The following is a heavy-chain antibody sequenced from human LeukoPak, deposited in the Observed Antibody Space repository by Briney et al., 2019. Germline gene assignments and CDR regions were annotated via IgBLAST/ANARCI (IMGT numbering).Heavy chain of an antibody. CDR3: AREAPGGSGWTYFDF. Sequence: PSETLSLTCAVSGGSVSGHYWDWIRQPPGKGLEWIGYIYASGSANYHPSLKSRVTISLATSQNHVSLRLTSVTAEDTAVYYCAREAPGGSGWTYFDFWGQGSLVTVSS. D-gene: IGHD6-19*01. V-gene: IGHV4-59*02. CDR2: IYASGSA. CDR1: GGSVSGHY. J-gene: IGHJ4*02.